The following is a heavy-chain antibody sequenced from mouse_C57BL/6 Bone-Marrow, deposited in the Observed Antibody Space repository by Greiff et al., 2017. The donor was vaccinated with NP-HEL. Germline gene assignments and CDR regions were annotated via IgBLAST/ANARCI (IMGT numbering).Heavy chain of an antibody. D-gene: IGHD1-1*01. V-gene: IGHV7-1*01. Sequence: EVKLVESGGGLVQSGRSLRLSCATSGFTFSDFYMEWVRQAPGKGLEWIAASRNKANDYTTEYSASVKGRFIVSRDTSQSILYLQMNALRAEDTAIYYCARDANYYGSSSGYYAMDYWGQGTSVTVSS. J-gene: IGHJ4*01. CDR1: GFTFSDFY. CDR2: SRNKANDYTT. CDR3: ARDANYYGSSSGYYAMDY.